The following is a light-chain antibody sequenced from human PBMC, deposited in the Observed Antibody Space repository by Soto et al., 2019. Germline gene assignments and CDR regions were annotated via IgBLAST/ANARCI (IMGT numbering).Light chain of an antibody. CDR2: GAS. CDR1: QSVLYSSNNKNY. V-gene: IGKV4-1*01. J-gene: IGKJ5*01. CDR3: QQYGSSPPIT. Sequence: DIVLTQSPDSLAVSLGERATINCRSSQSVLYSSNNKNYLAWYQQKPGQAPRLLIYGASGRATGIPDRFSGSGSGTDFTLTISRLEPEDFAVYYCQQYGSSPPITFGQGTRLEIK.